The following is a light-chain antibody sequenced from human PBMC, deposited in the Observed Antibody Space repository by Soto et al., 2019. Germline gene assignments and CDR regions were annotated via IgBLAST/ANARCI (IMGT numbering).Light chain of an antibody. CDR2: DAA. CDR1: QSVGIY. Sequence: DIQMTQSPSSLSASVGDRVTMTCRTSQSVGIYLNWYSQTPGKAPKLLIYDAASLQSGVPSRFSGSGSGTDFTLTISSLQPEDFATYYCQQSDRTPRKFGPGTRVDIK. J-gene: IGKJ1*01. V-gene: IGKV1-39*01. CDR3: QQSDRTPRK.